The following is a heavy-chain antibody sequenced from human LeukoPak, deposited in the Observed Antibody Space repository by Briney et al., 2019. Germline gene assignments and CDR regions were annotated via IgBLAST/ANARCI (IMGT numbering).Heavy chain of an antibody. J-gene: IGHJ4*02. CDR3: ASRGWLQLLGYFDY. CDR1: GGSISSSSYY. D-gene: IGHD5-24*01. Sequence: PSETLSLTCTVFGGSISSSSYYWGWIRQPPGKGLEWIGSIYYSGSTYYNPSLKSRVTISVDTSKNQFSLKLSSVTAADTAVYYCASRGWLQLLGYFDYWGQGTLVTVSS. V-gene: IGHV4-39*07. CDR2: IYYSGST.